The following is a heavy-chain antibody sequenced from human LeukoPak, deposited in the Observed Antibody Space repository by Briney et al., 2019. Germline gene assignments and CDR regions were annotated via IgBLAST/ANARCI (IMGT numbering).Heavy chain of an antibody. CDR2: IYYIGNT. CDR3: ARGPHYYGSGSRVDY. Sequence: LRLSCAASGFTFTTYEMNWIRQPPGKGLEWIGYIYYIGNTNYNPSLKSRVTISVDTSKNQFSLKLSSVTAADTAVYYCARGPHYYGSGSRVDYWGQGTLVTVSS. J-gene: IGHJ4*02. V-gene: IGHV4-59*01. CDR1: GFTFTTYE. D-gene: IGHD3-10*01.